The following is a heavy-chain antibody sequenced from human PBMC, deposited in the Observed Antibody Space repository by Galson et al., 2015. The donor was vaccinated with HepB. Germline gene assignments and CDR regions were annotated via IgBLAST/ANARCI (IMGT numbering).Heavy chain of an antibody. V-gene: IGHV3-23*01. CDR3: AKDPYTFGLNWLDP. J-gene: IGHJ5*02. CDR1: GLTFSSCA. Sequence: SLRLSCAASGLTFSSCAMTWVRQAPGKGLEWVATISGSGASTYYADYVKGRFTISRDNSKNTLGLQVNSLSADDTAIYYCAKDPYTFGLNWLDPWGQGTLVTVSS. D-gene: IGHD5-18*01. CDR2: ISGSGAST.